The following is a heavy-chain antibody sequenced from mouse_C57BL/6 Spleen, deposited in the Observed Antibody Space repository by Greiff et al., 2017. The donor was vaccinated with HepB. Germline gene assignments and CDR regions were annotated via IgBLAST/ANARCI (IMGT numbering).Heavy chain of an antibody. CDR2: IDPSDSYT. CDR1: GYTFTSYW. Sequence: QVQLQQPGAELVMPGASVKLSCKASGYTFTSYWMHWVKQRPGQGLEWIGEIDPSDSYTNYNQKFKGKSTLTVDKSSSTAYMQLSSLTSEDSAVYYCASRGYGSTDFDYWGQGTTLTVSS. V-gene: IGHV1-69*01. CDR3: ASRGYGSTDFDY. J-gene: IGHJ2*01. D-gene: IGHD1-1*01.